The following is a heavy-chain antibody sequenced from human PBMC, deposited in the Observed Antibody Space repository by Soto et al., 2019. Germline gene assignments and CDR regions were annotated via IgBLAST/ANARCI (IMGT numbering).Heavy chain of an antibody. CDR3: AIKSPSSSWREDNFDY. D-gene: IGHD6-13*01. Sequence: GGSLRLSCGASGLTVSRSYMSWVRQAPGTGLECVSVIYGDDTTYYADSVKGRFTISRDNSKNTLYLQMNSLRAEDTAVYYCAIKSPSSSWREDNFDYWSQGTLVTVSS. V-gene: IGHV3-66*01. CDR2: IYGDDTT. J-gene: IGHJ4*02. CDR1: GLTVSRSY.